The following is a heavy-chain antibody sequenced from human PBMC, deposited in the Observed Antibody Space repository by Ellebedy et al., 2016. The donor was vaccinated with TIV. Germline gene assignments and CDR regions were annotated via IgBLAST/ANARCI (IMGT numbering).Heavy chain of an antibody. CDR2: VYYSGST. D-gene: IGHD3-10*02. V-gene: IGHV4-39*01. J-gene: IGHJ4*02. CDR3: ARRKSFYDVPGGQFPASYFDS. Sequence: SQTLSLPCAVSGGSLSTSSYYCTWIRQPPGKGLEWIGSVYYSGSTYSNPSLKSRLAISVDTSRTQFSLNLNSLTAADTAVYYCARRKSFYDVPGGQFPASYFDSWGQGTLVTVSS. CDR1: GGSLSTSSYY.